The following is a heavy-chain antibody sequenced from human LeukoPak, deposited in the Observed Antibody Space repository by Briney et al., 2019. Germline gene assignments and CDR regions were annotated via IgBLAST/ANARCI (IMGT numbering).Heavy chain of an antibody. Sequence: GGSLRLSCAASEFTFSGYWMSWVRQAPGKGLEWVANIKQDGGEKYYLDSVKGRFTVSRDNAKNSLYLQMNSLRAEDTAVYYCARVGARQILEYWGQGTLVTVSS. CDR2: IKQDGGEK. V-gene: IGHV3-7*01. D-gene: IGHD4-17*01. CDR1: EFTFSGYW. CDR3: ARVGARQILEY. J-gene: IGHJ4*02.